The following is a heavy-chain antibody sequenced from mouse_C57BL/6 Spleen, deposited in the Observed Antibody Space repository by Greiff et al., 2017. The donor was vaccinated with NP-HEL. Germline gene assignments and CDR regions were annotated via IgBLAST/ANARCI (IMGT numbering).Heavy chain of an antibody. Sequence: VQLQQSGAELVRPGSSVKLSCKASGYTFTSYWMHWVQQRPIQGLEWIGNIDPSDSETHYNQKFKDKATLTVDKSSSTAYMQLSSLTSEDSAVYYCSRSLSGSSLSWFAYRGQGTLVTVSA. D-gene: IGHD1-1*01. CDR2: IDPSDSET. CDR3: SRSLSGSSLSWFAY. J-gene: IGHJ3*01. V-gene: IGHV1-52*01. CDR1: GYTFTSYW.